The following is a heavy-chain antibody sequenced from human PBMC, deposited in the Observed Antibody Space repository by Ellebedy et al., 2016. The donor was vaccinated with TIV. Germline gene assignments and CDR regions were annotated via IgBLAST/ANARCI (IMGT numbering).Heavy chain of an antibody. CDR3: ARQEMATIGDSFDI. Sequence: AASVKVSCKASGYTFTGYFMHWVRQAPGQGLEWMGWSNLNSGDTNYAQKFQGWVTMTRDTSITTAYMELSRLRSDDTAVYYCARQEMATIGDSFDIWGPGTMVTVSS. V-gene: IGHV1-2*04. D-gene: IGHD5-24*01. CDR2: SNLNSGDT. J-gene: IGHJ3*02. CDR1: GYTFTGYF.